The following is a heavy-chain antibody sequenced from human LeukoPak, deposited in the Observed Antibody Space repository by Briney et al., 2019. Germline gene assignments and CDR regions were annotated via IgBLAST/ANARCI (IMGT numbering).Heavy chain of an antibody. J-gene: IGHJ6*02. CDR3: AKDAAPAAGSWNYYYCMDV. CDR2: IGGSGGST. CDR1: GFTFSSYA. D-gene: IGHD6-13*01. Sequence: GGSLRLSCVASGFTFSSYAMSWVRQAPGKGLGWVSAIGGSGGSTYYADSVKGRFTVSRDDFKNTLYLQMNSLRVEDTAVYYCAKDAAPAAGSWNYYYCMDVCGQGTTVTVSS. V-gene: IGHV3-23*01.